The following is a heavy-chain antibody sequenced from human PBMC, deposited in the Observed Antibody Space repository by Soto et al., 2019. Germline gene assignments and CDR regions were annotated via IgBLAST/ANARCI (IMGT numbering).Heavy chain of an antibody. V-gene: IGHV1-18*01. J-gene: IGHJ5*02. CDR2: VSAANGYT. CDR3: AKGRSIAVPEGS. CDR1: GFIFTSYG. Sequence: QVQLVQSGPEMKKPGASVKVSCKGSGFIFTSYGFNWVRQAPGQGLEWVGWVSAANGYTRSAQKFQDRLIMTTDSSTNTAYMELRGLGPDDTALYYCAKGRSIAVPEGSWGQGTLVTVSS. D-gene: IGHD6-19*01.